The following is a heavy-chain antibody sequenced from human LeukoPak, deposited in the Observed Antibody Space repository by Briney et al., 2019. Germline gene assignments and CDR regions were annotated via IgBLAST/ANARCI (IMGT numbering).Heavy chain of an antibody. CDR2: IYYNGKT. J-gene: IGHJ4*02. D-gene: IGHD6-19*01. Sequence: SEALSLTCTVSGGSMSSYYWSWIRQPPGKGLEWIGYIYYNGKTNYSPSLNSRVTISVDTSRNQFSLKLNSVTAADTAVYYCARGGWSVDYWGQGTLVTVSS. CDR1: GGSMSSYY. CDR3: ARGGWSVDY. V-gene: IGHV4-59*08.